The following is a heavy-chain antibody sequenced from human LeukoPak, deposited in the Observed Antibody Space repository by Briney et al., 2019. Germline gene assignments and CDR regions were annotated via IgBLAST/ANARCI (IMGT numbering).Heavy chain of an antibody. V-gene: IGHV3-74*01. CDR3: ARGRVRFLEQSYYMDV. CDR2: INSDGSST. CDR1: GFTFSSYW. J-gene: IGHJ6*03. D-gene: IGHD3-3*01. Sequence: GGSLRLSCAASGFTFSSYWMSWVRQAPGKGLVWVSRINSDGSSTSYADSVKGRFTISRDNAKNTLYLQMNSLRAEDTAVYYCARGRVRFLEQSYYMDVWGKGTTVTVSS.